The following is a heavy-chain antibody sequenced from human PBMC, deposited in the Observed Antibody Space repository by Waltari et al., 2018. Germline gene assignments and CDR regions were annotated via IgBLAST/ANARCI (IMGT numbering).Heavy chain of an antibody. J-gene: IGHJ4*02. CDR2: ISSSSSTI. Sequence: EVQLVESGGGLVQPGGSLRLSCAASGFTFSSYSMNWVRPAPGKGLEWVSYISSSSSTIYYADSVKGRFTISRDNAKNSLYLQMNSLRAEDTAVYYCARGVVVVAARYFDYWGQGTLVTVSS. V-gene: IGHV3-48*04. CDR1: GFTFSSYS. D-gene: IGHD2-15*01. CDR3: ARGVVVVAARYFDY.